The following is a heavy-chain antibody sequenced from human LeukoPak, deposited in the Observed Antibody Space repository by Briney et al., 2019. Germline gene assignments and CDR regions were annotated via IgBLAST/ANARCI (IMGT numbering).Heavy chain of an antibody. V-gene: IGHV3-53*01. CDR3: ARDQFAFGLFDC. Sequence: GGSLRLSCAASGFTVSSNYMSWVRQAPGKGLEWVSVIYSGGSTYYADSVKGRFTISRDSSKNTLYLQMNSLRAEDTAVYYCARDQFAFGLFDCWGHGILVTVSS. CDR1: GFTVSSNY. J-gene: IGHJ4*01. CDR2: IYSGGST. D-gene: IGHD3/OR15-3a*01.